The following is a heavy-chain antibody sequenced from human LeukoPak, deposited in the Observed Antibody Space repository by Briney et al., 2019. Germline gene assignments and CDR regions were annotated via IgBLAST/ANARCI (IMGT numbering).Heavy chain of an antibody. CDR3: AREGPTAALFDY. Sequence: GGSLRLPCAASGFTFSSYAMIWVRQAPGKGLEWVSSISPTSGYIYYADSVKGRFTISRDNAENSLYLLMNSLRAEDTAVYYCAREGPTAALFDYWGQGTRVTVSS. J-gene: IGHJ4*02. V-gene: IGHV3-21*01. D-gene: IGHD4-17*01. CDR2: ISPTSGYI. CDR1: GFTFSSYA.